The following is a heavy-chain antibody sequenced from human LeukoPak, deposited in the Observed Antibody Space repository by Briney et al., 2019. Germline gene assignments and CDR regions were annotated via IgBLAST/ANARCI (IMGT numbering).Heavy chain of an antibody. V-gene: IGHV1-46*01. CDR1: GGTFSSYA. CDR3: ARSADDFRGAEYFQH. J-gene: IGHJ1*01. CDR2: INPSGGST. D-gene: IGHD3-3*01. Sequence: ASVKVSCKASGGTFSSYAISWVRQAPGQGLEWMGIINPSGGSTSYAQKFQGRVTMTRDTSTSTVYMELSSLRSEDTAVYYCARSADDFRGAEYFQHWGQGTLVTVSS.